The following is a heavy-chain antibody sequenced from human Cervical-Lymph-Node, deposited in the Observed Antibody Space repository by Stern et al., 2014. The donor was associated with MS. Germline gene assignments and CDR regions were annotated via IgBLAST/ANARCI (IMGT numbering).Heavy chain of an antibody. CDR1: GYTFSKNW. D-gene: IGHD6-6*01. CDR3: ARPPPRRSSNDPNFGLDV. Sequence: EVQLVESGAEVKKPRDSLKISCKGSGYTFSKNWIAWVRQMPGKGLEWMGIIYPGDSDTRYSPSFQGQVTMSAAKSLHNAYLQRNSLKASDTAIYYGARPPPRRSSNDPNFGLDVWGQGTTVTVSS. V-gene: IGHV5-51*03. CDR2: IYPGDSDT. J-gene: IGHJ6*02.